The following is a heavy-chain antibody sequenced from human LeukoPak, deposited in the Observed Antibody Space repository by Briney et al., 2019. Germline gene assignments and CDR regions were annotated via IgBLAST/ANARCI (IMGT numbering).Heavy chain of an antibody. Sequence: GGTLRLSCAASGFTFSDYGMSWVRQTPGKGPEWVSTITGSDPTTYYADSVKGRFTISRDNPKNTLYLQMSSLRAEDTALYYCAKTDPGQYYFDYWGQGTLVTVSS. J-gene: IGHJ4*02. CDR2: ITGSDPTT. CDR3: AKTDPGQYYFDY. D-gene: IGHD4-11*01. V-gene: IGHV3-23*01. CDR1: GFTFSDYG.